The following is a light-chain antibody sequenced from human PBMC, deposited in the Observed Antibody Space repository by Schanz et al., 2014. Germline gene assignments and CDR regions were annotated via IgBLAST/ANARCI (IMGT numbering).Light chain of an antibody. V-gene: IGLV2-14*01. CDR2: DVS. J-gene: IGLJ3*02. CDR3: SSHTSSNTWV. Sequence: QSALTQPASVSGSPGQSITISCTGTSSDVGGYNYVSWYQQHPGKAPKLMIYDVSNRPSGVPDRFSGSKSGNTASLTISGLQAEDEADYYCSSHTSSNTWVFGGGTKLTVL. CDR1: SSDVGGYNY.